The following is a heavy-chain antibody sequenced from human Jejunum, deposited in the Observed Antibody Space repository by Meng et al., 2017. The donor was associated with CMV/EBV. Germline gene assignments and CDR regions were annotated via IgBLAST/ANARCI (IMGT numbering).Heavy chain of an antibody. CDR2: INTNTGNP. D-gene: IGHD2-2*01. Sequence: QLVQSGYEFKKPGASVNVSCKASGYPFTSYAMNWVRQAPGQGLEWMGWINTNTGNPTYAQGFTGRFVFSLDTSVSTAYLQISSLKAEDTAVYYCARETLGYCSSTSCYIGPPDYWGQGTLVTVSS. CDR1: GYPFTSYA. V-gene: IGHV7-4-1*02. CDR3: ARETLGYCSSTSCYIGPPDY. J-gene: IGHJ4*02.